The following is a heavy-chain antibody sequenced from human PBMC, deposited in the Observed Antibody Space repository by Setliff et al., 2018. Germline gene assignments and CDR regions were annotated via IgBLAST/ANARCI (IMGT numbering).Heavy chain of an antibody. CDR3: ARDREYCSRTSCYIDY. CDR1: GYSFSTYA. D-gene: IGHD2-2*02. J-gene: IGHJ4*02. V-gene: IGHV1-3*01. Sequence: ASVKVSCKASGYSFSTYAMRWVRQAPGQRLEWMGWINGGNGNTKYSQKFQGRITITRDTSASTAYMGMSSLRSEDTAVYYCARDREYCSRTSCYIDYWGQGALVTVSS. CDR2: INGGNGNT.